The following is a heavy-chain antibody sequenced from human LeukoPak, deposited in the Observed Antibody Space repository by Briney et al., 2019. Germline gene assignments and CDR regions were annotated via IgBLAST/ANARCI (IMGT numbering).Heavy chain of an antibody. CDR1: GYTFTGYY. Sequence: ASVKVSCKASGYTFTGYYMHWVRQAPGQGLEWMGWINPNSGGTNCAQRSQGRVTMTRDTSISTAYMELSRLRSDDTAVYYCARLVGVVVAATDFDYWGQGTLVTVSS. D-gene: IGHD2-15*01. CDR3: ARLVGVVVAATDFDY. CDR2: INPNSGGT. V-gene: IGHV1-2*02. J-gene: IGHJ4*02.